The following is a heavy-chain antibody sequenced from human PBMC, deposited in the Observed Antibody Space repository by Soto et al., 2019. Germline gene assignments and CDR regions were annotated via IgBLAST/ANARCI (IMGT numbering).Heavy chain of an antibody. Sequence: PGESLKISCKGSGYSFTSYWIGWVRQMPGKGLEWMGIIYPGDSDTRYSPSFQGQVTISADKSISTAYLQWSSLKASDTAMYYCARLGYYDFWSGYYTGAYYYGMDVWGQGTTVTVSS. V-gene: IGHV5-51*01. D-gene: IGHD3-3*01. CDR1: GYSFTSYW. CDR2: IYPGDSDT. CDR3: ARLGYYDFWSGYYTGAYYYGMDV. J-gene: IGHJ6*02.